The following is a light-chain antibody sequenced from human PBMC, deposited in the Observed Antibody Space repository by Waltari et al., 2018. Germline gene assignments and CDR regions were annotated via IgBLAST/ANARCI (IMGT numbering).Light chain of an antibody. Sequence: EIVLTQSPGTLSLSPGERATLSCRASQSVSSSYLAWYQQKPGQAPRLLICGASSRATGIPDRFSGSGSGTDFTLTISRLEPEDFAVYYCQQYGSSPGLTFGPGTKVDIK. CDR3: QQYGSSPGLT. V-gene: IGKV3-20*01. CDR2: GAS. CDR1: QSVSSSY. J-gene: IGKJ3*01.